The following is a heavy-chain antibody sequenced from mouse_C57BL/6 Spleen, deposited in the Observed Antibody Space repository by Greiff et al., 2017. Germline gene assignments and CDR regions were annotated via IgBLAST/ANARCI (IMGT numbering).Heavy chain of an antibody. CDR2: IYPGSGST. CDR3: ARRDYGSSYVPPDY. V-gene: IGHV1-55*01. D-gene: IGHD1-1*01. J-gene: IGHJ2*01. Sequence: QVHVKQPGAELVKPGASVKMSCKASGYTFTSYWITWVKQRPGQGLEWIGDIYPGSGSTNYNEKFKSKATLTVDTSSSTAYMQLSSLTSEDSAVYYCARRDYGSSYVPPDYWGQGTTLTVSS. CDR1: GYTFTSYW.